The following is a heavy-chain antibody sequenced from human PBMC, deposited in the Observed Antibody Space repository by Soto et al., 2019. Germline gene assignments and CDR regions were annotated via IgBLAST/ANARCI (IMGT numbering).Heavy chain of an antibody. CDR1: GATFSSYA. V-gene: IGHV1-69*14. Sequence: QVQLVQSGAEVRQPASSVKVSCKTSGATFSSYAITWVRQAPGQGLEWMGGIVPTVDTSAYAQKFQGRVTITADNFTNTFYMELSSLRSDDTAVYYCVRVVAIPGYPDNWGQGTLVTVSS. J-gene: IGHJ4*02. CDR3: VRVVAIPGYPDN. CDR2: IVPTVDTS. D-gene: IGHD5-12*01.